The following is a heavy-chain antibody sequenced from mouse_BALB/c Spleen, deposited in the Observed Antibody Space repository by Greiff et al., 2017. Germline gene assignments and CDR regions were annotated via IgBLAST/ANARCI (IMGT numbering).Heavy chain of an antibody. CDR1: GFAFSSYD. V-gene: IGHV5-12-1*01. CDR3: SIQDYGNFYAMDF. CDR2: ISSGGGNT. D-gene: IGHD2-1*01. J-gene: IGHJ4*01. Sequence: EVTLVASGGGLVKPGGSLKLSCAASGFAFSSYDMSWVRQNPEKRLEWVAYISSGGGNTYYPATVKGRITISSDNAKNTLYLQMSSLKSEDTAMYYVSIQDYGNFYAMDFWGQGTSVTGSS.